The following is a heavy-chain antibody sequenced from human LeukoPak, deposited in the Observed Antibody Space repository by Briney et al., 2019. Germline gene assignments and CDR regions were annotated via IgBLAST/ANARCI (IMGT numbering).Heavy chain of an antibody. J-gene: IGHJ4*02. CDR3: ARGRWSSSGWYYFDY. CDR1: GDTFTEYA. CDR2: INAGNGAT. V-gene: IGHV1-3*01. D-gene: IGHD6-19*01. Sequence: ASVTVSCKASGDTFTEYAMHWVRQAPGQRLEWMGWINAGNGATKYSQKFQGRFTITRDTSASTAYMALSSLTSEDTTIYYCARGRWSSSGWYYFDYWGQGPQVTVSS.